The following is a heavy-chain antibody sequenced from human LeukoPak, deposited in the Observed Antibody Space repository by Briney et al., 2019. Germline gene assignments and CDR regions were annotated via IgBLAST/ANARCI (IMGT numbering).Heavy chain of an antibody. J-gene: IGHJ4*02. CDR3: ARDLYGGTSATFDY. CDR2: INPNSGGT. Sequence: ASVKVTCKASGYTFTGYYMHWVRQAPGQGLEWMGWINPNSGGTYYAQKFQGRVTMTSDTSISTAYMELSRLRSDNTAVYYCARDLYGGTSATFDYWGQGTLVTVSS. D-gene: IGHD4-23*01. V-gene: IGHV1-2*02. CDR1: GYTFTGYY.